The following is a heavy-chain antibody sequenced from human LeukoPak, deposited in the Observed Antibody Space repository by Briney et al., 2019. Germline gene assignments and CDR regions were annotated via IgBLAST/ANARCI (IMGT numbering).Heavy chain of an antibody. CDR2: IYPGDSDT. J-gene: IGHJ1*01. D-gene: IGHD4-23*01. CDR3: ARRQGNSKSAEYFQH. Sequence: GESLQISCKGSGYSFTSYWIGWVRQLPGKGLEWMGIIYPGDSDTRYSPSFQGQVTISADKSISTAYLQWSSLKASDTAMYYCARRQGNSKSAEYFQHWGQGTLVTVSS. CDR1: GYSFTSYW. V-gene: IGHV5-51*01.